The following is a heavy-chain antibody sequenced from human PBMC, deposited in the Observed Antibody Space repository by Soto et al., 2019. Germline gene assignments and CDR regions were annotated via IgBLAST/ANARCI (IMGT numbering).Heavy chain of an antibody. J-gene: IGHJ6*02. CDR2: IWYDGSNK. CDR1: GFTFSSYG. D-gene: IGHD2-15*01. CDR3: ARDPELGGLSIVVVVAANLGMDV. V-gene: IGHV3-33*01. Sequence: GGSLRLSCAASGFTFSSYGMHWVRQAPGKGLEWVAVIWYDGSNKYYADSVKGRFTISRDNSKNTLYLQMNSLRAEDTAVYYCARDPELGGLSIVVVVAANLGMDVWGQGTTVTVSS.